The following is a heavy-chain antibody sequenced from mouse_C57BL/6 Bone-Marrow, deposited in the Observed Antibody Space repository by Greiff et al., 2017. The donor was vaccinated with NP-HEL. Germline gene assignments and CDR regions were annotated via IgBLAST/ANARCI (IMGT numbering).Heavy chain of an antibody. J-gene: IGHJ4*01. CDR3: ARQPSPIAAVEVRGYAMDY. V-gene: IGHV7-1*01. Sequence: EVQLVESGGGLVQSGRSLRLSCATSGFTFSDFYMEWVRQAPGQGLEWIAASSNEANAYTTEYSSSVKGRFIVSRDTYQSSLYLQMNALRAEYTAMDYCARQPSPIAAVEVRGYAMDYWGQGTSVTVSS. CDR1: GFTFSDFY. CDR2: SSNEANAYTT. D-gene: IGHD1-1*01.